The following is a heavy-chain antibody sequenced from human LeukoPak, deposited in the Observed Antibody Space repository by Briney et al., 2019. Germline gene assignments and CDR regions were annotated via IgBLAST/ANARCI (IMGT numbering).Heavy chain of an antibody. CDR3: ARRGAGTALADPRVYYQGLDV. Sequence: PGGSLRLSCAASGFAFSSYAMHWVRQAPGKGLEWVAVISYDGSNKYYADSVKGRFTISRDNAKNSLYLQMNSLRTEDTAMYYCARRGAGTALADPRVYYQGLDVWGQGTTVTVSS. D-gene: IGHD6-19*01. CDR2: ISYDGSNK. CDR1: GFAFSSYA. V-gene: IGHV3-30-3*01. J-gene: IGHJ6*02.